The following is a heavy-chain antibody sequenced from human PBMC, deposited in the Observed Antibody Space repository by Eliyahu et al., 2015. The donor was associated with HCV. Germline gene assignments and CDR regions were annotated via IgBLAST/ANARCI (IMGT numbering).Heavy chain of an antibody. V-gene: IGHV3-15*01. J-gene: IGHJ5*01. CDR1: GFTFSNAW. D-gene: IGHD6-6*01. CDR2: IKSKTDGGTT. CDR3: TFEYSSSSVSYWFDS. Sequence: EVQLVESGGGLVKPGGSLRLSCAASGFTFSNAWMSWVRQAPGKGLEWVGRIKSKTDGGTTDYAAPVKGRFTISRDDSKNTLYLQMNSLKTEDTAVYYCTFEYSSSSVSYWFDSWGQGTLVTVSS.